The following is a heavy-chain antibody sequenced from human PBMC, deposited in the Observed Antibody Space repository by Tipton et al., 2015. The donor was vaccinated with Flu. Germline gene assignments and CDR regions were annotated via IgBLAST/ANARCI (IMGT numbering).Heavy chain of an antibody. D-gene: IGHD3-10*01. CDR3: ARGSGSGPKDWFDP. CDR1: GDSVSSNVAT. Sequence: GLVKPSQTLSLTCVISGDSVSSNVATWNWIRQSPSRGLEWLGKTYQRSMWHHIYAVSLRGRITITPDTSKNQFSLQLNSVTPEDTAAYYCARGSGSGPKDWFDPWGQGTQVTVSA. J-gene: IGHJ5*02. V-gene: IGHV6-1*01. CDR2: TYQRSMWHH.